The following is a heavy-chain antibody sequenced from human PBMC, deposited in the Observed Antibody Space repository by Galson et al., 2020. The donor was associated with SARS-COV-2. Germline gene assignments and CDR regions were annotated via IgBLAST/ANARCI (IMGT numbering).Heavy chain of an antibody. V-gene: IGHV4-4*02. CDR2: IYHSGNS. Sequence: WIGEIYHSGNSNFNPSLKSRPSISVDKSKNQFSLELSSLTAADTAVYYCARAPYINDWIDYFDYWGQGILVTVSS. CDR3: ARAPYINDWIDYFDY. J-gene: IGHJ4*02. D-gene: IGHD3-3*01.